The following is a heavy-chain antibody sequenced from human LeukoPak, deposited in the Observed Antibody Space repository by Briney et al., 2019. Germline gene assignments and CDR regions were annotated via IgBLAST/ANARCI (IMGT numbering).Heavy chain of an antibody. J-gene: IGHJ4*02. Sequence: GGSLRLSCAASGFTFSGYYMSWIRQAPGKGLEWVSHISESGTIIYNADSVKGRFIISRDNAKSSLYLQMNSLRTEDTAVYYCARDVPASGWSLGYWGQGTLVTVS. CDR2: ISESGTII. CDR3: ARDVPASGWSLGY. CDR1: GFTFSGYY. V-gene: IGHV3-11*04. D-gene: IGHD6-19*01.